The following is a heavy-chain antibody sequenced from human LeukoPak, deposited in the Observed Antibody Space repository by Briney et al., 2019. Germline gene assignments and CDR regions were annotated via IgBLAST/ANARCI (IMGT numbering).Heavy chain of an antibody. CDR1: GGSFSGYY. J-gene: IGHJ4*02. V-gene: IGHV4-59*01. CDR2: IYYTGTT. CDR3: ASGGWSFDS. Sequence: PSETLSLTCAVYGGSFSGYYWIWIRQPPGKRLEWIGYIYYTGTTNYNPSLNSRVNITVDTSRDQFSLRLNSVTAADTAVYYCASGGWSFDSWGQGTLVTVSS. D-gene: IGHD4-23*01.